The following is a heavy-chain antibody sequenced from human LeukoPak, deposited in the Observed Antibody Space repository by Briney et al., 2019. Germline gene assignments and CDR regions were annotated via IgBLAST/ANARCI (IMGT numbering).Heavy chain of an antibody. CDR1: GGSISSGDYY. CDR3: AREADYGDHNWFDP. Sequence: SQTLSLTCTVSGGSISSGDYYWSWIRQPPGKGLEWIGYIYYSGSTYYNPSLKSRVTISVDTSKNQFSLKLSSVTAADTPVYYCAREADYGDHNWFDPWGQGTLVTVSS. V-gene: IGHV4-30-4*01. J-gene: IGHJ5*02. CDR2: IYYSGST. D-gene: IGHD4-17*01.